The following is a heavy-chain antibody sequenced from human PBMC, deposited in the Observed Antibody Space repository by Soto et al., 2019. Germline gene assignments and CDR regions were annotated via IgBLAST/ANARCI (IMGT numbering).Heavy chain of an antibody. D-gene: IGHD4-4*01. V-gene: IGHV3-30-3*01. J-gene: IGHJ2*01. CDR1: LFTFSSYA. Sequence: ALRHSWSASLFTFSSYAMHSVRKTPVKWLECVSVISYDGSNKYYADSVKGRFTISRDNSKNTLYLQMNSLRAEDTAVYYCARPLWRDDYNWGYFDLWGRGTLVTVSS. CDR3: ARPLWRDDYNWGYFDL. CDR2: ISYDGSNK.